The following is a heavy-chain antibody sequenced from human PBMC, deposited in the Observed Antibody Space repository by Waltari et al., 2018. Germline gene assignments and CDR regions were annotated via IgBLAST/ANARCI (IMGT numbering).Heavy chain of an antibody. CDR1: GSSISSGYS. Sequence: QVQLQESGPGLVKPSETLSLTCTVSGSSISSGYSWGWIRQPQGKGLEWIGSIYHSGSTYYNPSLKSRVTISVDTSKNQFSLKLSSVTAADTAVYYCARVFSSYFDYWGQGTLVTVSS. CDR2: IYHSGST. D-gene: IGHD6-6*01. V-gene: IGHV4-38-2*02. CDR3: ARVFSSYFDY. J-gene: IGHJ4*02.